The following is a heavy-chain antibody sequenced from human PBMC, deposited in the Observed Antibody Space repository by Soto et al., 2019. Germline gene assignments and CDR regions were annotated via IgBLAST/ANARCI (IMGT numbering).Heavy chain of an antibody. Sequence: PSEDLSLTCTVSGGSISSGGYYWSWIRQHPGKGLEWIGYIYYSGSTYYNPSLKSRVTISVDTSKNQFSLKLSSVTAADTAVYYCARTLTDSRDGYNSIPFDYWGQGTLVTVSS. J-gene: IGHJ4*02. D-gene: IGHD5-12*01. CDR3: ARTLTDSRDGYNSIPFDY. V-gene: IGHV4-31*03. CDR2: IYYSGST. CDR1: GGSISSGGYY.